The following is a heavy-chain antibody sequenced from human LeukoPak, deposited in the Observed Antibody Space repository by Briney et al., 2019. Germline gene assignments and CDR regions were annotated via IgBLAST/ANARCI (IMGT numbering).Heavy chain of an antibody. V-gene: IGHV1-18*01. J-gene: IGHJ4*02. CDR2: ISAYNGNT. CDR1: GYTFTSYG. D-gene: IGHD5-18*01. CDR3: ARLEYTAMALDY. Sequence: GASVKVSCKXSGYTFTSYGISWVRQAPRQGLEWMGWISAYNGNTNYAQKLQGRVTMTTDTSTSTAYMELRSLRSDDTAVYYCARLEYTAMALDYWGQGTLVTVSS.